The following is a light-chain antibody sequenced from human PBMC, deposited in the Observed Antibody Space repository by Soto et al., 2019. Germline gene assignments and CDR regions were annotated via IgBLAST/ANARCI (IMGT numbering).Light chain of an antibody. Sequence: DIQMTQSPSSLSASVGDRVTITCRASQSISSYLNWYQQKPGKAPKLLIYAASSLQSGVPSRFSGSGSGTDFTLTISSLQPEDFATYYCQQSYSTWTLGQGTMVDIK. J-gene: IGKJ1*01. CDR1: QSISSY. CDR2: AAS. V-gene: IGKV1-39*01. CDR3: QQSYSTWT.